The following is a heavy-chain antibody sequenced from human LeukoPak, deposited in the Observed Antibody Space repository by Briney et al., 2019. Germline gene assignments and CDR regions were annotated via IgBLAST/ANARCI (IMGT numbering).Heavy chain of an antibody. CDR3: ARASWGYYGSGSYFRWNYYFDY. D-gene: IGHD3-10*01. Sequence: SQTLSLTCTVSGGSISSGGYYWSWIRQHPGRGLEWIGYIYYSGSTYYNPSLKSRVTISVDTSKNQFSLKLSSVTAADTAVYYCARASWGYYGSGSYFRWNYYFDYWGQGTLVTVSS. J-gene: IGHJ4*02. V-gene: IGHV4-31*03. CDR1: GGSISSGGYY. CDR2: IYYSGST.